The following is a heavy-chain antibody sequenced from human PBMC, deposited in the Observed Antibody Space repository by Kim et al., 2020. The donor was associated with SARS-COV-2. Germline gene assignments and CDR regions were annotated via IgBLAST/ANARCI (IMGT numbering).Heavy chain of an antibody. V-gene: IGHV4-59*01. J-gene: IGHJ6*02. D-gene: IGHD5-18*01. CDR1: GGSISSYY. CDR3: ARSSGYSYGLYYYGMDV. Sequence: SETLSLTCTVSGGSISSYYWSWIRQPPGKGLEWIGYIYYSGSTNYNPSLKSRVTISVDTSKNQFSLKLSSVTAADTAVYYCARSSGYSYGLYYYGMDVWGQGNTVTVSS. CDR2: IYYSGST.